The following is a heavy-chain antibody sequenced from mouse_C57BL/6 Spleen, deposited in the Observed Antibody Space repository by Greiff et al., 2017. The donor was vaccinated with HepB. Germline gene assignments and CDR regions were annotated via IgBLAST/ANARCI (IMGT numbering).Heavy chain of an antibody. CDR2: IWRGGST. CDR3: AKTIYYYGSSYEYFDV. CDR1: GFSFTSYG. D-gene: IGHD1-1*01. J-gene: IGHJ1*03. Sequence: QVQLQQSGPGLVQPSQSLSITCTVSGFSFTSYGIHWVRQSPGKGLEWLGVIWRGGSTDYNAAFMSRLSITKDNSKSQVFFKMNSLQADDTAIYYCAKTIYYYGSSYEYFDVWGTGTTVTVSS. V-gene: IGHV2-5*01.